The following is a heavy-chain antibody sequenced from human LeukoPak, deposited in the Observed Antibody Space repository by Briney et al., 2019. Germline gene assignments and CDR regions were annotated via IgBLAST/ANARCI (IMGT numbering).Heavy chain of an antibody. CDR1: GFTFSTYS. J-gene: IGHJ4*02. Sequence: PGGSLRLSCAASGFTFSTYSMNWVRQAPGKGLEWVSYISFSSTYIYYADSVKGRFTISRDNAKNSLYLQVNSLRADDTAVYYCTRDLDRRYFDYWGQGTLVTVSS. CDR2: ISFSSTYI. CDR3: TRDLDRRYFDY. V-gene: IGHV3-21*06. D-gene: IGHD3/OR15-3a*01.